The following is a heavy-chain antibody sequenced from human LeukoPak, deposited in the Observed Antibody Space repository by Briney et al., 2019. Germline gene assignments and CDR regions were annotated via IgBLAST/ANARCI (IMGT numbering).Heavy chain of an antibody. CDR1: GFTFSTYW. J-gene: IGHJ4*01. CDR3: STDPRLLIY. V-gene: IGHV3-74*01. CDR2: LNSDGSDT. D-gene: IGHD2-8*01. Sequence: GGSLRLSCAASGFTFSTYWMHWVRQAPGKGLVWVSRLNSDGSDTYYADSVKGRFTISRDNAKNSLYLQMNSLRPDDTALYYCSTDPRLLIYWGHGTLVTVSS.